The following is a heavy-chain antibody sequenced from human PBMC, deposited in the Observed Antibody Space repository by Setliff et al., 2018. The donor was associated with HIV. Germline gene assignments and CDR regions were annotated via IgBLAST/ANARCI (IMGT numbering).Heavy chain of an antibody. CDR1: AYTFTNYD. V-gene: IGHV1-8*02. CDR2: MNPDSGNT. Sequence: ASVKVSCKPSAYTFTNYDINWVRQAAGQGLEWMGWMNPDSGNTGYAQRFQGRLTMTRNTSISTAYMELNSLMSEDTAVYFCAIRREVVVATTRRGLDIWGQGTMVTVSS. J-gene: IGHJ3*02. CDR3: AIRREVVVATTRRGLDI. D-gene: IGHD2-15*01.